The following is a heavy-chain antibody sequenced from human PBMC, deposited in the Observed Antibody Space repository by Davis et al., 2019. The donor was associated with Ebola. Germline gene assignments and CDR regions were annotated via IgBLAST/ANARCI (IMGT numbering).Heavy chain of an antibody. J-gene: IGHJ6*02. Sequence: GESLKISCAASGFTFSSYTMSWVRQAPGKGLEWVANIKQDGSDKYYVDSVKGRITISRDNAKNSLYLQMNSLRAEDTAVYYCARDSPGNGMDVWGQGATVTVSS. CDR2: IKQDGSDK. CDR1: GFTFSSYT. V-gene: IGHV3-7*03. D-gene: IGHD6-13*01. CDR3: ARDSPGNGMDV.